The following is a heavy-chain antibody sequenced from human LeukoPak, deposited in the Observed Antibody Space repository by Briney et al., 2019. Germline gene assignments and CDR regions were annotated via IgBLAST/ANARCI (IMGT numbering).Heavy chain of an antibody. CDR1: GYTFTSYD. Sequence: ASVKVSCKASGYTFTSYDINWVRQATGQGLEWMGWMNPNSGNTAYAQKFQGRVTMTRNTSISTAYMELSSLRSEDTAVYYCARGKFGYSSSWYGGEVDYWGQGTLVTVSS. CDR3: ARGKFGYSSSWYGGEVDY. J-gene: IGHJ4*02. V-gene: IGHV1-8*01. D-gene: IGHD6-13*01. CDR2: MNPNSGNT.